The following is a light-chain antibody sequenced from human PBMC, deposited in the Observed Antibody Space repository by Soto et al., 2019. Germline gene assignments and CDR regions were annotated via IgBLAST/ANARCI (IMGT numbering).Light chain of an antibody. CDR3: QHYNSYSEA. V-gene: IGKV1-5*03. Sequence: DIQMTQSPSTLSGSVGDRVTIHCLASQTISSWLAWYQQKPGKAPKLLIYKASTLKSGVPSRFSGSGSGTEFTLTISSLQPDDFATYYCQHYNSYSEAFGQGTKVDIK. CDR1: QTISSW. J-gene: IGKJ1*01. CDR2: KAS.